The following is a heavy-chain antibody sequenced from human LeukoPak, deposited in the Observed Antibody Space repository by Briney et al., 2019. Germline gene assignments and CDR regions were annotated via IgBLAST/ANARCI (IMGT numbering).Heavy chain of an antibody. CDR2: ISGSGGST. V-gene: IGHV3-23*01. CDR3: AKRGGMYPAYHFDY. CDR1: GFTFSSYG. D-gene: IGHD3-16*01. J-gene: IGHJ4*02. Sequence: GGSLRLSCAASGFTFSSYGMSWVRQAPGKGLEWVSAISGSGGSTYYADSVKGRFTISRDNSKNTLCLQMNSLRAEDTAVYYCAKRGGMYPAYHFDYWGQGTLVTVSS.